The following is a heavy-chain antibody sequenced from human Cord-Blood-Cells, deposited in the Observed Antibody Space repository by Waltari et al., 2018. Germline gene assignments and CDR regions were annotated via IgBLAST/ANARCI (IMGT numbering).Heavy chain of an antibody. CDR3: AAYSSGWYRDWFDP. J-gene: IGHJ5*02. V-gene: IGHV1-2*02. Sequence: QVQLVQSGAEVKKPGASVKVSCKASGYTFTGYYMHWVRQAPGQGLEWMGWINPNSGGTNYAKKFQGRVTMTRDTSISTAYMELSRLRSDDTAVYYCAAYSSGWYRDWFDPWGQGTLVTVSS. CDR2: INPNSGGT. D-gene: IGHD6-19*01. CDR1: GYTFTGYY.